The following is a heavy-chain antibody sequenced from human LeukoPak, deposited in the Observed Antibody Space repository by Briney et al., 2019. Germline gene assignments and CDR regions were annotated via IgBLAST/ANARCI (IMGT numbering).Heavy chain of an antibody. CDR1: GFTFSSYW. V-gene: IGHV3-7*03. Sequence: GGSLRLSCAASGFTFSSYWMSWVRQAPGKGLEWVANIKQDGSEKYYVDSVKGRFTISRDNAKNSLYLQMNSLRAEDTAVYYCARDLGYSYGSFDYWGQGTLVTVSS. J-gene: IGHJ4*02. CDR3: ARDLGYSYGSFDY. CDR2: IKQDGSEK. D-gene: IGHD5-18*01.